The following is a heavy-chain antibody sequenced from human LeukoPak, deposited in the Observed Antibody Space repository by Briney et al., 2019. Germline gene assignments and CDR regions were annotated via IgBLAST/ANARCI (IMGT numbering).Heavy chain of an antibody. CDR2: IYTSGST. V-gene: IGHV4-61*02. J-gene: IGHJ3*02. CDR1: GGSISSGSYS. Sequence: SETLSLTCTVSGGSISSGSYSWSWIRQPAGKGLEWIGRIYTSGSTNYNPSLKSRVTISVDTSKNQFSLKLSSVTAADTAVYYCARDSHIVVVTDAFDIWGQGTMVTVSS. D-gene: IGHD2-21*02. CDR3: ARDSHIVVVTDAFDI.